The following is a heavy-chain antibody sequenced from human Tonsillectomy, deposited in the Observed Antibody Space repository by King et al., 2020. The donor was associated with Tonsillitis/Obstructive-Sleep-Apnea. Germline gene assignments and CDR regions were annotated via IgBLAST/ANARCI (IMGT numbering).Heavy chain of an antibody. D-gene: IGHD3-10*01. Sequence: HVQLVESGAEVKKPGASVKVSCKASGYTFTGYYMHWVRQAPGQGLEWMGRINPNSGGTNYAQKFQGRVTMTRDTSISTAYMELSRLKSDDTAVYYCARDLATMVQGVDLWGRGTLVTVSS. V-gene: IGHV1-2*06. CDR1: GYTFTGYY. J-gene: IGHJ2*01. CDR2: INPNSGGT. CDR3: ARDLATMVQGVDL.